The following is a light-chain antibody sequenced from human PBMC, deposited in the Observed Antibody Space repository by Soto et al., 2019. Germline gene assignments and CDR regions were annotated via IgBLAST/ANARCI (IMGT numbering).Light chain of an antibody. J-gene: IGKJ5*01. CDR1: LSVSVY. V-gene: IGKV3-20*01. CDR2: GAS. CDR3: QQCGSLST. Sequence: VVLTQSPATLSLSPGERATLSCRSSLSVSVYLSWFQQIPGQAPRLLIYGASMRATGIPDRFSGSGSGTDFTLTISRLEPEDFAVYYCQQCGSLSTFGQGTRLEI.